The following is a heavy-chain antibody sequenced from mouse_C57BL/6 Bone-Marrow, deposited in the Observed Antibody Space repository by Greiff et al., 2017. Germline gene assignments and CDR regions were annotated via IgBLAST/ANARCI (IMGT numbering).Heavy chain of an antibody. J-gene: IGHJ1*03. D-gene: IGHD1-1*01. CDR1: GYTFTEYT. CDR2: FYPGSGSI. V-gene: IGHV1-62-2*01. CDR3: ARHEYGITTVADWYFDV. Sequence: VQLQQSGAELVKPGASVKLSCKASGYTFTEYTIHWVKQRSGQGLEWIGWFYPGSGSIKYNEKFKDKATLTADKSSSTVYMERSRLTSEDSAVYFCARHEYGITTVADWYFDVWGTGTTVTVSS.